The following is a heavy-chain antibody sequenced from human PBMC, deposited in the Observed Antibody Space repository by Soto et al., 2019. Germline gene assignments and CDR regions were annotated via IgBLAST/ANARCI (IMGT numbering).Heavy chain of an antibody. CDR3: AKRAYYDLAGMDV. CDR1: GFTFSSQA. Sequence: GGSLRLSCAVSGFTFSSQAMSWVRQAPGKGLEWVSGISGSGGTTYYADSVKGRFTISRGNSKNTLYLQMNSLRAADTAVYYCAKRAYYDLAGMDVWGQGTTVTVSS. CDR2: ISGSGGTT. V-gene: IGHV3-23*01. J-gene: IGHJ6*02. D-gene: IGHD1-26*01.